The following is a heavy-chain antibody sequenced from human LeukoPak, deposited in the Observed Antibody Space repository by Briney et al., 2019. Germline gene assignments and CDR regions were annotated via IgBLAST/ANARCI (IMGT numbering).Heavy chain of an antibody. D-gene: IGHD4-23*01. CDR3: AKLLRDVTIYDF. CDR1: GFTFSSYG. V-gene: IGHV3-48*04. Sequence: GGTLRLSCAASGFTFSSYGMSWVRQAPGKGLEWVSYISSSSTIYYADSVKGRFTISRDNAKNSLFLQMDSLRVEDTAFYYCAKLLRDVTIYDFWGPGALVTVSS. J-gene: IGHJ4*01. CDR2: ISSSSTI.